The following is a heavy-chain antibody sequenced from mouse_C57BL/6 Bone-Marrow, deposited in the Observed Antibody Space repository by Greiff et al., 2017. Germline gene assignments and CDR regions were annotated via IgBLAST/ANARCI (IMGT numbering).Heavy chain of an antibody. V-gene: IGHV14-4*01. D-gene: IGHD1-1*01. Sequence: VQLQQSGAELVRPGASVQLSCTASGFNIKDDYMHWVKQRPEQGLEWIGWIDPENGDTEYASKFQGPATISADTSSNTASLQLSSLTSEDTAVYYCTTVSGGKAMDYWGQGTSVTVSS. CDR2: IDPENGDT. J-gene: IGHJ4*01. CDR1: GFNIKDDY. CDR3: TTVSGGKAMDY.